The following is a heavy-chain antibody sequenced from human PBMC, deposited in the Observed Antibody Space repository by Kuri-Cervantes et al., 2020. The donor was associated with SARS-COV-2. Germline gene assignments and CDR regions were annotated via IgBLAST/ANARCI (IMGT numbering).Heavy chain of an antibody. CDR2: IGTAGDT. D-gene: IGHD3-22*01. Sequence: LSLTCAACGFTFSSYDMHWVRQATGKGLEWVSAIGTAGDTYYLGSVKGQFTISRDNAKNSLYLQMNSLRAEDTAVYYCARSYDSSGYYYSGSAYYFDYWGQGTLVTVSS. V-gene: IGHV3-13*03. CDR1: GFTFSSYD. J-gene: IGHJ4*02. CDR3: ARSYDSSGYYYSGSAYYFDY.